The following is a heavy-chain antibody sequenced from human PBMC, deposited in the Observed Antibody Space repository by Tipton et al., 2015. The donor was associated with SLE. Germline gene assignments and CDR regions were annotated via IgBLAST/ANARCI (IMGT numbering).Heavy chain of an antibody. CDR3: ARAITRGDFDY. CDR1: GGSISSYY. J-gene: IGHJ4*02. Sequence: LRLSCTVSGGSISSYYWSWIRQPPGKGLEWIGYIYYSGTTNYNPSLKSRVTISVDTSKNQFSLKLSSVTAADTAVYYCARAITRGDFDYWGQGTLVTVSS. V-gene: IGHV4-59*08. CDR2: IYYSGTT. D-gene: IGHD3-10*01.